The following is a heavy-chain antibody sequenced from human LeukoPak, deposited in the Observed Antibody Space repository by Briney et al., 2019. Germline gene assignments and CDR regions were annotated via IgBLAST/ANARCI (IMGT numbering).Heavy chain of an antibody. CDR1: EFTFSSYG. J-gene: IGHJ3*02. CDR2: IWYDGSNE. Sequence: GGSLRLSCAASEFTFSSYGMHWVRQAPGKGLEWVALIWYDGSNEYYADSVKGRFAISRDNSKNTLYLQMNSLRAEDTAVYYCAREVQDAFDIWGQGTMVIVSS. CDR3: AREVQDAFDI. V-gene: IGHV3-33*01.